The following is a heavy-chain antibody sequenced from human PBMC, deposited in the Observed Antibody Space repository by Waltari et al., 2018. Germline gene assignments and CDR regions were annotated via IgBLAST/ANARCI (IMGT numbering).Heavy chain of an antibody. Sequence: QVQLQESGPGLVKPSETLSLTCTVSGGSISSHYWSWIRQFPGKGLEWIWYMYSSQYTKSQPPLKNPITLSVDTSKNLFSLQPRSVTAADTAVYYCARGGQTSNWNGEEGFGPWGQGALVTVSS. V-gene: IGHV4-4*09. D-gene: IGHD1-1*01. CDR3: ARGGQTSNWNGEEGFGP. J-gene: IGHJ5*02. CDR1: GGSISSHY. CDR2: MYSSQYT.